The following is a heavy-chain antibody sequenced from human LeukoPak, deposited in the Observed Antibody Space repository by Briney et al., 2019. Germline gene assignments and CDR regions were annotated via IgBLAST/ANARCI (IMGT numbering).Heavy chain of an antibody. CDR1: GGSFSGYY. Sequence: SETLSLTCAVYGGSFSGYYWSWIRQHPGKGLEWIGYIYYSGSTYYNPSLKSRVTISVDTSKNQFSLKLSSVTAADTAVYYCATTYYYGSGTRRSEDAFDIWGQGTMVTVSS. CDR3: ATTYYYGSGTRRSEDAFDI. V-gene: IGHV4-31*11. CDR2: IYYSGST. J-gene: IGHJ3*02. D-gene: IGHD3-10*01.